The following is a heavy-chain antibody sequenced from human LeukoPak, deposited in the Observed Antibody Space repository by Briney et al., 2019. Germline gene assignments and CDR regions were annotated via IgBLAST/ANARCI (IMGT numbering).Heavy chain of an antibody. Sequence: GGSLRVSCAASGFTFSNHAMTWVRQAPGKGLEWVSTINISGGSTFYADSVKGRFTISTDNSKNTLSLQMNSLRAEDTAIYYCAKGESKDYLNYFDYLNYFDHWGQGDLVTVSS. CDR3: AKGESKDYLNYFDYLNYFDH. J-gene: IGHJ4*02. CDR1: GFTFSNHA. V-gene: IGHV3-23*01. D-gene: IGHD2/OR15-2a*01. CDR2: INISGGST.